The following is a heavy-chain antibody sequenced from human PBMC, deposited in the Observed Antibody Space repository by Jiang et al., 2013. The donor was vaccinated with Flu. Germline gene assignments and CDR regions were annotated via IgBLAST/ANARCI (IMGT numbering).Heavy chain of an antibody. CDR2: IPNTGIT. V-gene: IGHV4-59*01. Sequence: PGLVKPSETLSLTCTVSGGPTNTYYWNWIRQPPGKGLEWIASIPNTGITEYNPSLKSRVTISSDTSKNQFSLMLSSVTATDTAVYYCATGVGWTTSDWGQGTLVTVSS. J-gene: IGHJ4*02. CDR1: GGPTNTYY. D-gene: IGHD1-26*01. CDR3: ATGVGWTTSD.